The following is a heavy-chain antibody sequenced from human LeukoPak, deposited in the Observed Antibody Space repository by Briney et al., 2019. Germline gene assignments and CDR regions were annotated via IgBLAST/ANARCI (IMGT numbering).Heavy chain of an antibody. V-gene: IGHV3-53*01. Sequence: GSLRLSYAASGFTVSRNYMTWVRQAPGKGLEWVSVIFGGGNTYYADSVKGRFTISRDNSKNTLYLQMNSLRAEDTAVYYCAGAPTPTDYDSSLDYWGQGTLVTVSS. CDR1: GFTVSRNY. D-gene: IGHD3-22*01. J-gene: IGHJ4*02. CDR2: IFGGGNT. CDR3: AGAPTPTDYDSSLDY.